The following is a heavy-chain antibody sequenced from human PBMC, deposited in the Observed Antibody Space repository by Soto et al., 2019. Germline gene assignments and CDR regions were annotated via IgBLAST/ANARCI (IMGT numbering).Heavy chain of an antibody. J-gene: IGHJ6*02. V-gene: IGHV3-21*01. CDR2: ISSSSSYI. Sequence: GGTPRLSCAASGLTFSSYSMNWVRQAPGKGLEWVSSISSSSSYIYYADSVKGRFTISRDNAKNSLYLQMNSLRAADTAVYYRARYFYVIDVSAQRTSVTVSS. CDR1: GLTFSSYS. CDR3: ARYFYVIDV.